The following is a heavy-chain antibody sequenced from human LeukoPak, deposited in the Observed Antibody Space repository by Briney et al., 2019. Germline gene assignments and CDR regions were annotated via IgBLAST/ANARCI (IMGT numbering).Heavy chain of an antibody. CDR3: TRGGGYFDY. CDR2: INSDGSST. V-gene: IGHV3-74*01. D-gene: IGHD3-16*01. CDR1: GFTFSRFW. J-gene: IGHJ4*02. Sequence: GGSLRLSCAASGFTFSRFWMHWVRQAPGKGLVWVSRINSDGSSTTYADSVKGRFTISRDNAKNTLYLQINSLRGEDTAVYYCTRGGGYFDYWGQGTLVTVSS.